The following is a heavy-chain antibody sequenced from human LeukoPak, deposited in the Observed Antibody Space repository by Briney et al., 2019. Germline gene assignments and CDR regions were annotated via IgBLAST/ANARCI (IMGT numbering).Heavy chain of an antibody. V-gene: IGHV5-51*01. CDR1: GYNFDTYW. D-gene: IGHD2-15*01. J-gene: IGHJ4*02. CDR3: ARGGCSGGSCYYYFDY. CDR2: IRPMNSDM. Sequence: GESLKISCKGSGYNFDTYWVAWVRQLPGKGLEWMGIIRPMNSDMRYSPSSQGQVTISADRSINTAYLQWSSLKASDTAMYYCARGGCSGGSCYYYFDYWGQGTLVTVSS.